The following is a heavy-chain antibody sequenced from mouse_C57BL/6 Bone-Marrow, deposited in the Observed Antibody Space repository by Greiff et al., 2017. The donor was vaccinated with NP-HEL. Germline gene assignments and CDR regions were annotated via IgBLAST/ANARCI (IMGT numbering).Heavy chain of an antibody. J-gene: IGHJ4*01. CDR1: GYSITSGYY. V-gene: IGHV3-6*01. Sequence: ESGPGLVKPSQSLSLTCSVTGYSITSGYYWNWIRQFPGNKLEWMGYISYDGSNNYNPSLKNRISITRDTSKNQFFLKLNSVTTEDTATYYCARDPTTTVAATGAMDYWGQGTSVTVSS. D-gene: IGHD1-1*01. CDR2: ISYDGSN. CDR3: ARDPTTTVAATGAMDY.